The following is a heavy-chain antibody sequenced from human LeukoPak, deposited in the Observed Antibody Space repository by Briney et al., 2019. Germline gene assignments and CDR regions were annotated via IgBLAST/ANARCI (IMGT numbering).Heavy chain of an antibody. V-gene: IGHV4-39*01. CDR2: IYYRGST. CDR3: ASIASTNHYYDY. D-gene: IGHD2-8*01. J-gene: IGHJ4*02. CDR1: GSSFRSSGNY. Sequence: GTLRLTCSVSGSSFRSSGNYWGGIRQAKGKGREWILSIYYRGSTYYSTSRKSRVTISVDTSKTQFSLKLSSVTAADTAVYYCASIASTNHYYDYWGQGTLVTVSS.